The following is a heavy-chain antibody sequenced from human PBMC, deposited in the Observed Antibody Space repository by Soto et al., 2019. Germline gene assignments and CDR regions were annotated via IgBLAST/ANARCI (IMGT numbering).Heavy chain of an antibody. CDR1: GYTFTYYP. CDR2: INIGNGNT. Sequence: ASVKVSCKASGYTFTYYPIHWVRQAPGQRLEWMGWINIGNGNTASSQKFQDRVTITRETSASTAYMELTSLRSEDTAVYYCAREPLCGGRCYDHYFDPWGQGTLVTVSS. D-gene: IGHD2-15*01. CDR3: AREPLCGGRCYDHYFDP. J-gene: IGHJ5*02. V-gene: IGHV1-3*04.